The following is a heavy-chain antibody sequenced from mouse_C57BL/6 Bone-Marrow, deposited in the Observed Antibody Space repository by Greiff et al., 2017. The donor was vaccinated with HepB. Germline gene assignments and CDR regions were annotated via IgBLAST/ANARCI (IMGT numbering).Heavy chain of an antibody. J-gene: IGHJ1*03. Sequence: VQLQESGPELVKPGASVKLSCKASGYTFTSYYINWVKQRPGQGLEWIGWIYPRDGSTKYNEKFKGKATLTVDTSSSTAYMELHSLTSEDSAVYFCARSRYYYGSSRYWYFDVWGTGTTITVSS. D-gene: IGHD1-1*01. V-gene: IGHV1-85*01. CDR2: IYPRDGST. CDR1: GYTFTSYY. CDR3: ARSRYYYGSSRYWYFDV.